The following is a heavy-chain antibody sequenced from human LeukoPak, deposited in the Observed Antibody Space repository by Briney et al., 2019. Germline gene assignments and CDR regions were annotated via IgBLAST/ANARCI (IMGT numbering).Heavy chain of an antibody. J-gene: IGHJ4*02. V-gene: IGHV3-23*01. CDR1: GFTFSSYA. D-gene: IGHD6-19*01. Sequence: PGGSLRLSCAASGFTFSSYAMSWVRQAPGKGLEWVSAISGSGGSTYYADSVKGRFTISRDNSKNTLYLQMNSLRADDTAVYYCAKDRGGWYGIFFDYWGQGTLVTVSS. CDR2: ISGSGGST. CDR3: AKDRGGWYGIFFDY.